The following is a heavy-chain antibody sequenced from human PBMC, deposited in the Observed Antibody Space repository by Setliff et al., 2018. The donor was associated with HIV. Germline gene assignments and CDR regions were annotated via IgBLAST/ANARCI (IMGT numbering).Heavy chain of an antibody. CDR2: MHTSGTT. J-gene: IGHJ5*01. CDR3: AGHPVTSGWLSLNWFDP. V-gene: IGHV4-4*07. CDR1: GASLQSYY. Sequence: PSETLSLTCSVSGASLQSYYWSWIRQPAGKGLEWIGRMHTSGTTHYRSSLRSRAAISIDTSKSQISLKVRSVTAADTAVYFCAGHPVTSGWLSLNWFDPWGQGILVTVSS. D-gene: IGHD6-19*01.